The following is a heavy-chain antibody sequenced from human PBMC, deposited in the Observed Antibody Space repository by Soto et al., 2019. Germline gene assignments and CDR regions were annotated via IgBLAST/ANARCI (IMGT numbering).Heavy chain of an antibody. CDR1: GFTFSTYG. CDR2: ISFDGTNT. J-gene: IGHJ6*02. V-gene: IGHV3-30*18. CDR3: AKDLALYQIGSHYGMDV. Sequence: GGSLRLSCAASGFTFSTYGIHWVRQAPGKGLEWVAVISFDGTNTYEADSVKGRFTISRDNSKNTLYLQMNSLRIEDTAVYYCAKDLALYQIGSHYGMDVWGPGTTVTVSS. D-gene: IGHD2-2*01.